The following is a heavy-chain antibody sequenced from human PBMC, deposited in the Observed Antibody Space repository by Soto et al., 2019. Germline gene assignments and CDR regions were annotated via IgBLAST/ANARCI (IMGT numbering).Heavy chain of an antibody. V-gene: IGHV3-21*01. D-gene: IGHD4-17*01. CDR3: ARDFYGDYGFDY. CDR1: GFTFSRYS. Sequence: EVQLVESGGGLVKPGGCLRLSCAASGFTFSRYSMNRVRQAPGKGLEWVSFISSSGSDIYYADSVKGRFTISRDNAKNSLFLQLNSLRAEDTAVYYCARDFYGDYGFDYWGQGTLVTVYS. CDR2: ISSSGSDI. J-gene: IGHJ4*02.